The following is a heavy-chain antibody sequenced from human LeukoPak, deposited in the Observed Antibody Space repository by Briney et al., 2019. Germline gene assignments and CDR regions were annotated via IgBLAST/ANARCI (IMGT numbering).Heavy chain of an antibody. V-gene: IGHV3-7*01. J-gene: IGHJ4*02. D-gene: IGHD1-1*01. Sequence: GGSLILSCAASGFTFSGSWMSWVRQAPGKGLEWVASIKRDESAIFYLASVKGRFTISRDNARNLLFLQMNTLRAEDTAVYYCAKLLGDATTYDYWGQGALVTVSS. CDR2: IKRDESAI. CDR3: AKLLGDATTYDY. CDR1: GFTFSGSW.